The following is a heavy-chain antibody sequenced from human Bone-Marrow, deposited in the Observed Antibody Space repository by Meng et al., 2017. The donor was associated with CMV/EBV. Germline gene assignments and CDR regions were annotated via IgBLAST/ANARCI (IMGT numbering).Heavy chain of an antibody. J-gene: IGHJ3*02. Sequence: VKVSCKASGYTFTGYYMHWVRQAPGQGLEWMGWINPNSGGTNYAQKFQGRVTMTRDTSISTAYMELSRLRSDDTAVYYCARANPYYYDSSAPEGGAFDIWGQGTMVTVSS. CDR1: GYTFTGYY. CDR2: INPNSGGT. V-gene: IGHV1-2*02. CDR3: ARANPYYYDSSAPEGGAFDI. D-gene: IGHD3-22*01.